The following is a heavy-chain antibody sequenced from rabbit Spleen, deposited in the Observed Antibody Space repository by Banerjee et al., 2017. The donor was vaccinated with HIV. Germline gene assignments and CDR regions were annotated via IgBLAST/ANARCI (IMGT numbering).Heavy chain of an antibody. Sequence: HLKESGGGLVQPGGSLKLSCTASGFTLSSYYMNWVRQAPGKGLEWIGYIDPVFGITYYANWVNGRFSISRENAQNTVFLQMTSLTTADTATYFCATYGVNSEWGFNLWGPGTLVTVS. CDR2: IDPVFGIT. CDR1: GFTLSSYY. V-gene: IGHV1S7*01. D-gene: IGHD4-1*01. CDR3: ATYGVNSEWGFNL. J-gene: IGHJ4*01.